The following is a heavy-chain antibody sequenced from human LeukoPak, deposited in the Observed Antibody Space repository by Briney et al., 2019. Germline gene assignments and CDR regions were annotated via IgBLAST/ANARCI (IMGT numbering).Heavy chain of an antibody. J-gene: IGHJ4*02. CDR1: GGPISSSSYY. D-gene: IGHD1-26*01. V-gene: IGHV4-39*07. Sequence: SETLSLTCTVSGGPISSSSYYWGWIRQPPGKGLEWIGSIYYSGSTYYNPSLKSRVTISVDTSKNQFSLKLSSVTAADTAVYYCGRGDVGATINYWGQGTLVTVSS. CDR3: GRGDVGATINY. CDR2: IYYSGST.